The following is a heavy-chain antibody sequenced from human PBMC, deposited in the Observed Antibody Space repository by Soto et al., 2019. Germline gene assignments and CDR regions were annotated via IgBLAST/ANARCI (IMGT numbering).Heavy chain of an antibody. CDR2: IYHSGST. CDR3: ARLTMVRGVRLGPGSG. CDR1: GGSISSSNW. D-gene: IGHD3-10*01. Sequence: SETLSLTCAVSGGSISSSNWWSWVRQPPGKGLEWIGEIYHSGSTNYNPSLKSRVTISVDKSKNQFSLKLSSVTAADTAVYYCARLTMVRGVRLGPGSGWGQGTLVTVSS. J-gene: IGHJ4*02. V-gene: IGHV4-4*02.